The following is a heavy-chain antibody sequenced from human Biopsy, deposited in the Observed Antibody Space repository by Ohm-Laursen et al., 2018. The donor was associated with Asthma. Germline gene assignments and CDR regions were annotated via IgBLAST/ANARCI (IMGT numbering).Heavy chain of an antibody. D-gene: IGHD4-17*01. CDR1: GYILTDLS. J-gene: IGHJ4*02. CDR3: ASDFPKDYVRYNFQF. Sequence: ASVKVSCKISGYILTDLSMHWVRQAPGQGLEWMGGHDHEEGGTVNARRFQGRVTMTEDTSTDTAYMELSSLSSDDTAVYYCASDFPKDYVRYNFQFWGQGTLVAVSS. V-gene: IGHV1-24*01. CDR2: HDHEEGGT.